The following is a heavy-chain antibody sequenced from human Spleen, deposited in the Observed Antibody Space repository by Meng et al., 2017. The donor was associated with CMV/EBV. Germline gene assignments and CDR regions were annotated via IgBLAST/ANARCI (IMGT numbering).Heavy chain of an antibody. V-gene: IGHV4-4*02. D-gene: IGHD5-24*01. J-gene: IGHJ5*02. CDR2: IFHSGIS. Sequence: CAGSGDSISSSLWWSWVRQPPGKGLEWIGEIFHSGISNYNPSLKSRVTISVDKSKNQFALKLTSVTAADTAVYYCARMATRPTDFFDPWGRGTLVTVSS. CDR1: GDSISSSLW. CDR3: ARMATRPTDFFDP.